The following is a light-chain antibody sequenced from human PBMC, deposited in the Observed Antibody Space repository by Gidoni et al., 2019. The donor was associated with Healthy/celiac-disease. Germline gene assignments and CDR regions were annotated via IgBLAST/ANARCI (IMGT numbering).Light chain of an antibody. CDR1: QSVSSY. J-gene: IGKJ4*01. CDR2: DAS. CDR3: QQRSNWPLT. Sequence: EMLLTQDPATLSLSPGERATLACRASQSVSSYVAWYQQKPGQAPRLLIYDASNRATGIPARFSGSGSGTDFTLTISSLEPEDFAVYYCQQRSNWPLTFGGGTKVEIK. V-gene: IGKV3-11*01.